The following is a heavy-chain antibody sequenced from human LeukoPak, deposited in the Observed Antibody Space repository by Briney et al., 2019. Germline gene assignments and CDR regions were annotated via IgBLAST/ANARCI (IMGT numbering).Heavy chain of an antibody. CDR1: GFTFSSYA. Sequence: GGSLRLSCAASGFTFSSYAMSWVRQAPGKGLEWVSAISGSGGSTYYADSVKGRFTISRDNSKNTLYLQMNSLRAEDTAVYYCARGEGSSWYVEYYFDYWGQGTLVTVSS. J-gene: IGHJ4*02. CDR3: ARGEGSSWYVEYYFDY. D-gene: IGHD6-13*01. CDR2: ISGSGGST. V-gene: IGHV3-23*01.